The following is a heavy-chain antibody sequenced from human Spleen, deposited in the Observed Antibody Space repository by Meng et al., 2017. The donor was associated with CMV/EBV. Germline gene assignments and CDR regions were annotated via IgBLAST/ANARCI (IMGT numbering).Heavy chain of an antibody. V-gene: IGHV3-15*01. CDR2: IKSKTDGGTT. J-gene: IGHJ4*02. Sequence: CAAAGFTFVNAWMSWVRQAPGKGLEWVGRIKSKTDGGTTDYAVPVKGRFTISRDDSKNTLYLQMNSLKTEDTAVYYCTSDPAVAAFDYWGQGTLVTVSS. D-gene: IGHD6-19*01. CDR1: GFTFVNAW. CDR3: TSDPAVAAFDY.